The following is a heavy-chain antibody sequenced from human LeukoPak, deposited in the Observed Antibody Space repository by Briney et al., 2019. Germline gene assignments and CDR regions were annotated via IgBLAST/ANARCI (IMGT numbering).Heavy chain of an antibody. CDR2: INWNGGST. V-gene: IGHV3-20*04. D-gene: IGHD3-3*02. J-gene: IGHJ4*02. Sequence: GGSLRLSCAASGFTFSSYAMSWVRQAPGKGLEWVSGINWNGGSTGYADSVKGRFTISRDNAKNSLYLQMNSLRAEDTAVYYCAKRAFCSVASCSQTPYYFDFWGQGTLVTVSS. CDR3: AKRAFCSVASCSQTPYYFDF. CDR1: GFTFSSYA.